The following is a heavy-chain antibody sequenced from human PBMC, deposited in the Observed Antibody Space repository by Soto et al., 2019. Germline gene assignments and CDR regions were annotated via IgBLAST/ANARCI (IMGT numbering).Heavy chain of an antibody. CDR3: AREVEGSYSPADF. Sequence: QVQLVQSGPEVKKPGSSVTVSCKTSGYTCTDHGIDWVRQAPGQGLEWVGWVSSYNGNTNYAYNLKDRVIMTTDASTGTAYMELRGLRSDDTAVYYCAREVEGSYSPADFWGQGTPGTVSS. V-gene: IGHV1-18*01. D-gene: IGHD3-10*01. CDR2: VSSYNGNT. CDR1: GYTCTDHG. J-gene: IGHJ4*02.